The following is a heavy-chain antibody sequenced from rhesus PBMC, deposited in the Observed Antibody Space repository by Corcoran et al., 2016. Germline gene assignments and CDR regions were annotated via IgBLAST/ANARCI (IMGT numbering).Heavy chain of an antibody. D-gene: IGHD2-27*01. CDR2: IYSSRWNT. CDR1: GGSNSGGYG. J-gene: IGHJ4*01. V-gene: IGHV4S7*01. CDR3: ARSALTAMHALFDY. Sequence: QVQMQESGTGLLKPSETLSLPCAVSGGSNSGGYGSGVTSQTQGRGLEWIGSIYSSRWNTYNNPSLKSRVTISTDTSKNQVSLKRSSVTAADTAVYYCARSALTAMHALFDYWGQGVLVTVSS.